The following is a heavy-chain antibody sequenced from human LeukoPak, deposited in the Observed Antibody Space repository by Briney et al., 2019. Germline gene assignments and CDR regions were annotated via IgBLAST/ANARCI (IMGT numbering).Heavy chain of an antibody. D-gene: IGHD1-26*01. CDR1: GGTFSMYA. CDR2: IIPMFGTA. V-gene: IGHV1-69*05. CDR3: ARDSYNGSYYDP. J-gene: IGHJ5*02. Sequence: SVTVSCKTSGGTFSMYAISWVRQAPGQGLEWMGRIIPMFGTAYYAQNFQDRVTIITDESTTIAYVGLSSLRFEDTAVYYCARDSYNGSYYDPWGQGTLVAVSS.